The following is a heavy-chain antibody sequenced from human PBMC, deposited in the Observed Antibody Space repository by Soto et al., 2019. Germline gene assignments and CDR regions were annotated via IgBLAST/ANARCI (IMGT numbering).Heavy chain of an antibody. Sequence: QVQLVQSGAEVKKPGASVKVSCKASGYTFTSYDINWVRQATGQGLEWMGWMKPNSGNTGYAQKFQGRDTMTRNTSTSTAYMELSSLRCEDTAVYYCARRGLSSSSSGRYHDYGMDGWGQGTTVTVAS. J-gene: IGHJ6*02. CDR2: MKPNSGNT. CDR3: ARRGLSSSSSGRYHDYGMDG. D-gene: IGHD6-6*01. V-gene: IGHV1-8*01. CDR1: GYTFTSYD.